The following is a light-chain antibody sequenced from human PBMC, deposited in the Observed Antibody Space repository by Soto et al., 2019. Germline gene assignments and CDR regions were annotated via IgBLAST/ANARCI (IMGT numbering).Light chain of an antibody. V-gene: IGKV1-6*01. CDR2: PAS. Sequence: AIQMTQSPSSLSASIGDRVTITCRASQGIRSDLGWYQDKPGRAPKLLIYPASSLQPAVPSRFSASGSGTDFPRTIPSLQPEDFATYYCLQDYNYPRTFGQGTKVEIK. J-gene: IGKJ1*01. CDR3: LQDYNYPRT. CDR1: QGIRSD.